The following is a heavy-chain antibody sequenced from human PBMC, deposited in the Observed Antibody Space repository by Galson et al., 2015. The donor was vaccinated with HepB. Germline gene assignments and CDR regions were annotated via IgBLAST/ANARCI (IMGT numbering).Heavy chain of an antibody. V-gene: IGHV2-5*02. Sequence: PALVKPTQTLTLTCTFSGFSLSTSGVGVGWIRQPPGKALEWLALIYWDDDKRYSPSLKSRLTITKDTSKNQVVLTMTNMDPVDTATYYCARLRGYSGYDPHGYLDYWGQGTLVTVSS. CDR2: IYWDDDK. CDR1: GFSLSTSGVG. CDR3: ARLRGYSGYDPHGYLDY. J-gene: IGHJ4*02. D-gene: IGHD5-12*01.